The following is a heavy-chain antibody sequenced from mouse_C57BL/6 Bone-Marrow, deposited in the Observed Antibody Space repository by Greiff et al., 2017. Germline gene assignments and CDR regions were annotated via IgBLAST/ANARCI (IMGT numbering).Heavy chain of an antibody. V-gene: IGHV5-17*01. CDR3: AWFYYSTYYAMDY. D-gene: IGHD2-5*01. CDR1: GFTFSDYG. Sequence: EVKLVESGGGLVKPGGSLKLSCAASGFTFSDYGMHWVRQAPEKGLEWVAYISSGSSTIYYADPVKGRFTISRDNAENTLFLQMTSLRTENTAMYYSAWFYYSTYYAMDYWGQGTSVTVSS. J-gene: IGHJ4*01. CDR2: ISSGSSTI.